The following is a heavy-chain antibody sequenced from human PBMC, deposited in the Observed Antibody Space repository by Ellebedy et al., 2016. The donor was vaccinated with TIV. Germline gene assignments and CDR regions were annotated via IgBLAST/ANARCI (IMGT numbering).Heavy chain of an antibody. D-gene: IGHD3-16*01. Sequence: GESLKISCAASELTVSSNYMSWVRQAPGKGLEWVSVIFIDGSTYYADSLKGRFTISRDNSKTTLYLQMNSLRAEDTAVYYCARETFNDVDLKLWGLFDIWGQGTMVTVSS. V-gene: IGHV3-66*01. CDR3: ARETFNDVDLKLWGLFDI. CDR2: IFIDGST. CDR1: ELTVSSNY. J-gene: IGHJ3*02.